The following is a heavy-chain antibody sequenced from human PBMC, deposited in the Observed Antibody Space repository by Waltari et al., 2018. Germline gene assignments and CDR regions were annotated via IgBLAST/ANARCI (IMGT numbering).Heavy chain of an antibody. J-gene: IGHJ3*02. Sequence: QVQLQESGPGLVKPSETLSLTCAVSGYSISSGYYWGWIRQPPGKGLEWIGSIYHSGSNYYNPSLKSRVTISVDTSKNQFSLKLSSVTAADTAVYYCARIAGSWYFSYAFDIWGQGTMVTVSS. CDR1: GYSISSGYY. CDR3: ARIAGSWYFSYAFDI. CDR2: IYHSGSN. D-gene: IGHD6-13*01. V-gene: IGHV4-38-2*01.